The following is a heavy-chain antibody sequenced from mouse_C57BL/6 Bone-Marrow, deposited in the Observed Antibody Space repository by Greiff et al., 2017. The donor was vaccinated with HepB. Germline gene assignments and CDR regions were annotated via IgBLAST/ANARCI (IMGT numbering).Heavy chain of an antibody. J-gene: IGHJ4*01. CDR2: IDPEDGDT. D-gene: IGHD1-1*01. Sequence: VQLQQSGAELVKPGASVKLSCTASGFNFKDYYMHWVKQRTEQGLEWIGRIDPEDGDTKYAPKFQGKATITADTSSNTAYLQLSSLTSEDTAVYYCARSGHITSVVAHYYAMGYRGQGTSVTDSS. CDR1: GFNFKDYY. CDR3: ARSGHITSVVAHYYAMGY. V-gene: IGHV14-2*01.